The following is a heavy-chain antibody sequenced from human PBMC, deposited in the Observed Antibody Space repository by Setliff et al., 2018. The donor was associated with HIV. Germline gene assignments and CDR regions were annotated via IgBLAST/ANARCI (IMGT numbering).Heavy chain of an antibody. D-gene: IGHD2-21*01. CDR3: AKQYCGGDCYSDSYYYMDV. J-gene: IGHJ6*03. Sequence: SETLSLTCTVSGGSISSGTYFWSWIRQPAGKGLEWIGHIHTSGNANYNPSLSSRVTISVDTSKNHFSLKLSSVTAADTAVYYCAKQYCGGDCYSDSYYYMDVWGKGTTVTVSS. V-gene: IGHV4-61*09. CDR1: GGSISSGTYF. CDR2: IHTSGNA.